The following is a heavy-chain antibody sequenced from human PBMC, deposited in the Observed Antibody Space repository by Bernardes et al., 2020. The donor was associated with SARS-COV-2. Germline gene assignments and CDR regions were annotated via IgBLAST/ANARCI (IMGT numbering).Heavy chain of an antibody. Sequence: GESLKISCKGSGYSFISYWIGWVRQMPGRGLEWMGAIYPGDSDIRYSPSFQGQVTISADKSISTAYLQWSSLKASDTAMYYCARDYYDSSLADYHGMDVWGQGTTVTVSS. CDR2: IYPGDSDI. CDR3: ARDYYDSSLADYHGMDV. D-gene: IGHD3-22*01. V-gene: IGHV5-51*01. CDR1: GYSFISYW. J-gene: IGHJ6*02.